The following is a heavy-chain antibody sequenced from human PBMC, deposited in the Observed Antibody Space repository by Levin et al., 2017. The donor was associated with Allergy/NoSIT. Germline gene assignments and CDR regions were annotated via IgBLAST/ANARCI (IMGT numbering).Heavy chain of an antibody. CDR2: IIPIFGTA. V-gene: IGHV1-69*13. CDR3: ARLQAVAGLPDY. CDR1: GGTFSSYA. Sequence: SVKVSCKASGGTFSSYAISWVRQAPGQGLEWMGGIIPIFGTANYAQKFQGRVTITADESTSTAYMELSSLRAEDTAVYYCARLQAVAGLPDYWGQGTLVTVSS. D-gene: IGHD6-19*01. J-gene: IGHJ4*02.